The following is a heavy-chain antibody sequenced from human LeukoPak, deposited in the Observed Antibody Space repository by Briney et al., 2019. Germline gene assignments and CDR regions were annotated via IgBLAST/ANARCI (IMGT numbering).Heavy chain of an antibody. D-gene: IGHD3-22*01. CDR2: TNPNSGNT. CDR1: GYTFTSYD. V-gene: IGHV1-8*01. CDR3: ARGNILEGVDYYDSSGYLYYFDY. Sequence: ASVKVSCKASGYTFTSYDINWVRQATGQGLEWMGWTNPNSGNTGYAQKFQGRVTMTRNTSISTAYMELSSLRSEDTAVYYCARGNILEGVDYYDSSGYLYYFDYWGQGTLVTVSS. J-gene: IGHJ4*02.